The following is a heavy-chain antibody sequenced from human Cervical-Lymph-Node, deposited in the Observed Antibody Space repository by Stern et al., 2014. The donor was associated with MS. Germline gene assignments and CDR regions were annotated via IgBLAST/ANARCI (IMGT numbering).Heavy chain of an antibody. CDR3: ATAPKYCSGGSCYFRAFDI. CDR1: GYTLTELS. J-gene: IGHJ3*02. V-gene: IGHV1-24*01. Sequence: VQLVESGAEVKKPGASVKGSCKVSGYTLTELSMHWVRQAPGKGLEWMGGFDPEDGETIYAQKFQGRVTMTEDTSTDTAYMELSSLRSEDTAVYYCATAPKYCSGGSCYFRAFDIWGQGTMVTVSS. CDR2: FDPEDGET. D-gene: IGHD2-15*01.